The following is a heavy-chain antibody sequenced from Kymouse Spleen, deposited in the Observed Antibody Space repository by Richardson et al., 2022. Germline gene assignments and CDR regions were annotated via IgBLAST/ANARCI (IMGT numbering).Heavy chain of an antibody. CDR2: INHSGST. Sequence: QVQLQQWGAGLLKPSETLSLTCAVYGGSFSGYYWSWIRQPPGKGLEWIGEINHSGSTNYNPSLKSRVTISVDTSKNQFSLKLSSVTAADTAVYYCARGRDYSIRYFDYWGQGTLVTVSS. D-gene: IGHD4-11,IGHD4-11*01. J-gene: IGHJ4*02. CDR3: ARGRDYSIRYFDY. V-gene: IGHV4-34*01. CDR1: GGSFSGYY.